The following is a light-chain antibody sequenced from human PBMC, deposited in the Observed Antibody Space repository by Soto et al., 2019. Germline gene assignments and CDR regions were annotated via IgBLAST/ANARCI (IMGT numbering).Light chain of an antibody. V-gene: IGLV2-8*01. Sequence: QSALTQPPSASGSPGQSVTISCTGTSSDVGDYNYVSWYQQHPGKAPKLMIYEVSKRPSGVPDRFSGSKSGNTASLTVSGLQAEDEADYYCSSYAGSTLVFGGGTKLTVL. CDR2: EVS. CDR1: SSDVGDYNY. CDR3: SSYAGSTLV. J-gene: IGLJ2*01.